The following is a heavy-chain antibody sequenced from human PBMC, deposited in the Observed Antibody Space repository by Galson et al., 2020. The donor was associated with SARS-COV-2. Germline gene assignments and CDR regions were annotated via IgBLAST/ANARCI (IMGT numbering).Heavy chain of an antibody. J-gene: IGHJ4*02. Sequence: ASETLSLTCTVSGGSISSYYWSWIRQPPGKGLEWIGYIYYSGSTNYNPSLKSRVTISVDTSKNQFSLKLSSVTAADTAVYYCASPRSPRRLGYFDYWGQGTLVTVSS. CDR2: IYYSGST. V-gene: IGHV4-59*01. D-gene: IGHD1-26*01. CDR3: ASPRSPRRLGYFDY. CDR1: GGSISSYY.